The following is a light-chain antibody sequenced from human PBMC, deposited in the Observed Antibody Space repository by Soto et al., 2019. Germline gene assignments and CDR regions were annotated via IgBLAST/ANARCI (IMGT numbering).Light chain of an antibody. CDR3: QQYGGSPRT. CDR1: QSVSNNY. CDR2: GAS. V-gene: IGKV3-20*01. Sequence: DIVLTQSPGTMSLSPGERLTLSCRASQSVSNNYLAWYQQKPGQAPRLLIYGASSRATDIPDRFSGSGSGTDFTLTISRLEPEDFAVYYCQQYGGSPRTFGQGTKVDNK. J-gene: IGKJ1*01.